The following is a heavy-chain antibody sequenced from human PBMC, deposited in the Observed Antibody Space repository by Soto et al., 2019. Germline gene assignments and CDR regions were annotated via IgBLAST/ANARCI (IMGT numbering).Heavy chain of an antibody. Sequence: GGSLRLSCAASGLTFSSYAMSWVRQAPGKGLEWVSAISGSGGSTYYADSVKGRFTISRDNSKNTLYLQMNSLRAEDTAVYYCAKDQARYDSSGYYYEAFDIWGQGTMVTVSS. D-gene: IGHD3-22*01. V-gene: IGHV3-23*01. CDR2: ISGSGGST. CDR3: AKDQARYDSSGYYYEAFDI. CDR1: GLTFSSYA. J-gene: IGHJ3*02.